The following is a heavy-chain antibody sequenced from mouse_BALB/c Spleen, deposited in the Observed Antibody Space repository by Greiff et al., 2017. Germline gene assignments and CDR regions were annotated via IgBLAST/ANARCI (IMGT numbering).Heavy chain of an antibody. CDR1: GFTFSSYG. V-gene: IGHV5-6*01. CDR2: ISSGGSYT. J-gene: IGHJ4*01. CDR3: ARQNYDGDYYAMDY. Sequence: EVMLVESGGDLVKPGGSLKLSCAASGFTFSSYGMSWVRQTPDKRLEWVATISSGGSYTYYPDSVKGRFTISRDNAKNTLYLQMSSLKSEDTAMYYCARQNYDGDYYAMDYWGQGTSVTVSS. D-gene: IGHD1-2*01.